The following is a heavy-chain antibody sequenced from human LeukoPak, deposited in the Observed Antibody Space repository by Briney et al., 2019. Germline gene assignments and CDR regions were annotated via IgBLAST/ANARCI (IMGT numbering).Heavy chain of an antibody. J-gene: IGHJ4*02. V-gene: IGHV4-59*01. Sequence: SETLSLTCTVSGGSISSYYWSWVRQPPGKGLEWLGYIYYSGSTNYNPSLKSRVTISVDTSKNQFSLELSSVTAADTAVYYCAGPGPNGYWGQGTLVTVSS. D-gene: IGHD1-1*01. CDR3: AGPGPNGY. CDR1: GGSISSYY. CDR2: IYYSGST.